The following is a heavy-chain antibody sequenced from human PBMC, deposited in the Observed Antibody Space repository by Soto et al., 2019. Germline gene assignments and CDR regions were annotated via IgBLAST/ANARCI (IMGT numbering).Heavy chain of an antibody. CDR1: GYSFTSYW. J-gene: IGHJ3*02. CDR2: IYPGDSDT. CDR3: ARQRLQLERPDAFDI. V-gene: IGHV5-51*01. D-gene: IGHD1-1*01. Sequence: GESLKISCKGSGYSFTSYWIGWVRQMPGKGLEWMGIIYPGDSDTRYSPSFQGQVTISADKSISTAYLQWSSLKASDTAMYYCARQRLQLERPDAFDIWGQGTMVTVSS.